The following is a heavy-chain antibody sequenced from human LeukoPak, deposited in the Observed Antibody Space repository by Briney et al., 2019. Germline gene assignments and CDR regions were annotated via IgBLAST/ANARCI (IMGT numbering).Heavy chain of an antibody. V-gene: IGHV3-21*01. D-gene: IGHD1-20*01. CDR3: ARGGYNWNQHYFDY. CDR1: GFTFSTYS. Sequence: GGSLRLSCAASGFTFSTYSMKWVRQAPGKGLEWVSSISSRSTYVHYADSVKGRFTISRDNAKNSLYLQMNSLRLEDTGVYFCARGGYNWNQHYFDYWGQGTLVTVSS. J-gene: IGHJ4*02. CDR2: ISSRSTYV.